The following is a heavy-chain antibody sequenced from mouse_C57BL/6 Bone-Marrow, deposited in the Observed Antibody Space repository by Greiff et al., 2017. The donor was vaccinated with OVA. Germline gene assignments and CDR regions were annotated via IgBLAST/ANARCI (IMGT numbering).Heavy chain of an antibody. CDR1: GYTFTSYG. Sequence: VQLQQSGAELARPGASVKLSCKASGYTFTSYGISWVKQRTGQGLEWIGEIYPRSGNTSYNAKFKGKATLTSDKSSSTAYRELRSLTSEDSAVYFCARGSGLLFWFAYWGQGTLVTVSA. V-gene: IGHV1-81*01. CDR3: ARGSGLLFWFAY. CDR2: IYPRSGNT. J-gene: IGHJ3*01. D-gene: IGHD2-3*01.